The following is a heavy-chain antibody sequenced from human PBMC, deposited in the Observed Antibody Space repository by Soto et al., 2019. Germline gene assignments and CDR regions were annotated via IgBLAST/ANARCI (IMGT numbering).Heavy chain of an antibody. Sequence: EVQLVESGGGLVQPGGSLRLSCAASGFTFSSYAMHWVRQAPGKGLEYVSAISSNGGSTYYANSVKGRFTISRDNSKNTVYLKMGSLRAEDMAVYYCARDNYDFWSGYPEYYFDYWGQGTLVTVSS. CDR3: ARDNYDFWSGYPEYYFDY. CDR2: ISSNGGST. J-gene: IGHJ4*02. D-gene: IGHD3-3*01. V-gene: IGHV3-64*01. CDR1: GFTFSSYA.